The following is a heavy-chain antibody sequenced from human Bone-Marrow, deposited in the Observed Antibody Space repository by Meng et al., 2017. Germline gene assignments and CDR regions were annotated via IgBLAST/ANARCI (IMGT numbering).Heavy chain of an antibody. Sequence: QVHLLQSGSELKKPGASVKVSCRASGYTFTSYAMNWVRQAPGQGLEWMGWINTNTGNPTYAQGFTGRFVFSLDTSVSTAYLQISSLKAEDTAVYYCARDKWQWLVPDSGETFDYWGQGTLVTVSS. J-gene: IGHJ4*02. CDR1: GYTFTSYA. CDR3: ARDKWQWLVPDSGETFDY. D-gene: IGHD6-19*01. CDR2: INTNTGNP. V-gene: IGHV7-4-1*02.